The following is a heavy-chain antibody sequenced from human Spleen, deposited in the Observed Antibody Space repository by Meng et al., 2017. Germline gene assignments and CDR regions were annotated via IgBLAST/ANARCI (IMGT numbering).Heavy chain of an antibody. J-gene: IGHJ4*02. CDR2: IYHGGST. CDR1: GDSISSITW. CDR3: TRNSYDSRHYVLGF. V-gene: IGHV4-4*02. Sequence: QVQLQESGPGLLKPSGTLSLTCAVSGDSISSITWWSWGRQPPGKGLEWIGEIYHGGSTNYIPSLKSRVTISIDKSKNQFSLDLSSVTAADTAVYYCTRNSYDSRHYVLGFWGQGTLVTVSS. D-gene: IGHD3-10*02.